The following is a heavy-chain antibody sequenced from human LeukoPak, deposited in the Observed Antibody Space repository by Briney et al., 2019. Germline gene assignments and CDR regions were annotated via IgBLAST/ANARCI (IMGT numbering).Heavy chain of an antibody. CDR1: GYTFTSYD. Sequence: ASVKVSCKASGYTFTSYDINWVRQAPGQGLEWMGWMNPNSGNTGYAQKFQGRVTMTRDTSTSTVYMELSSLRSEDTAVYYCARDRPLESYDYWGQGTLVTVSS. J-gene: IGHJ4*02. CDR2: MNPNSGNT. CDR3: ARDRPLESYDY. V-gene: IGHV1-8*01. D-gene: IGHD3-3*01.